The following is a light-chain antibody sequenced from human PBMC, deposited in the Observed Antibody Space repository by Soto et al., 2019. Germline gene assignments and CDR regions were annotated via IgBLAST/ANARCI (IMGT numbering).Light chain of an antibody. Sequence: DIVMTQSPDSLAVSLGERATINCKSSQILYSSNNKNYLAWYQQKPGHPPELLIYRASTRESGVPDRFSGSGSGTDFTLTISSLQAEDVAVYYCQQYYSTPWTFGQGTKVEIK. V-gene: IGKV4-1*01. CDR2: RAS. CDR3: QQYYSTPWT. CDR1: QILYSSNNKNY. J-gene: IGKJ1*01.